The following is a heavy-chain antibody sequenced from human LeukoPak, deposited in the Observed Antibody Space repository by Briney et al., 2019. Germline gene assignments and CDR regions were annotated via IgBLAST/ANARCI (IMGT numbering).Heavy chain of an antibody. D-gene: IGHD1-26*01. CDR3: ARGGSYYYYGMDV. J-gene: IGHJ6*02. CDR2: IYHSGST. V-gene: IGHV4-30-2*01. CDR1: GGSISSGGYY. Sequence: PSETLSLTCTVSGGSISSGGYYWSWIRQHPGKGLEWIGYIYHSGSTYYNPSLKSRVTISVDRSKNQFSLKLSSVTAADTAVYYCARGGSYYYYGMDVWGQGTTVTVSS.